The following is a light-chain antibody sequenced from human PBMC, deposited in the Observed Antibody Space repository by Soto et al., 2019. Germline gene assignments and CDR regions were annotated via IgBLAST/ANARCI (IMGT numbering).Light chain of an antibody. CDR1: QSFSRY. J-gene: IGKJ5*01. Sequence: EIVLTQSPGTLSLSPGERATLSCWASQSFSRYLVWYQQKPGQAPRLLIYGASMRATGIPDRFSGSGSGTDFTLTISRLEPEDFAVYYCQQCGSSSTFGQGTRLEIK. CDR2: GAS. V-gene: IGKV3-20*01. CDR3: QQCGSSST.